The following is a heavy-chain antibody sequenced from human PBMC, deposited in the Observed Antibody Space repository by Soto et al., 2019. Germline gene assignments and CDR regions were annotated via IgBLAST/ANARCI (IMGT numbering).Heavy chain of an antibody. D-gene: IGHD2-21*02. Sequence: PGGSLRLSCAASGFTFSSYAMSWVRQAPGKGLEWVSAISGSGGSTYYADSVKGRFTISRDNSKNTLYLQMNSLRAEDTAAYYCAKRGTAHIVVVTASYYFDYWGQGTLVTVSS. CDR1: GFTFSSYA. J-gene: IGHJ4*02. CDR3: AKRGTAHIVVVTASYYFDY. CDR2: ISGSGGST. V-gene: IGHV3-23*01.